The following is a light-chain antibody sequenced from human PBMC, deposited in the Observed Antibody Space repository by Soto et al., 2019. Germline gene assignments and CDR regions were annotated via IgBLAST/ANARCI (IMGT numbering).Light chain of an antibody. Sequence: QSALTQPASVSGSPGQSITISCTGTSSDVGGYNYVSWYQQHPVKAPKLMIYDVTNRPSGVSDRFSGSKSGNTASLTISGLQAEDEADYSCSSYTSSSTPYVFGTGTKVTAL. CDR1: SSDVGGYNY. V-gene: IGLV2-14*01. CDR2: DVT. J-gene: IGLJ1*01. CDR3: SSYTSSSTPYV.